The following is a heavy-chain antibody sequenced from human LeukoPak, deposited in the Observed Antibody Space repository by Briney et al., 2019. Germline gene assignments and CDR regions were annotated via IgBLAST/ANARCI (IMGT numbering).Heavy chain of an antibody. Sequence: SETLSLTCAVYGGSFSGYYWSWIRQPPGKGLEWIGEMNHIGSTNYNPSLKSRVTISVDTSKNQFSLKLSSVTAADTAVYYCARRLGRKFGERFYYYHYMDVWGKGTTVTISS. V-gene: IGHV4-34*01. D-gene: IGHD3-10*01. CDR2: MNHIGST. CDR3: ARRLGRKFGERFYYYHYMDV. J-gene: IGHJ6*03. CDR1: GGSFSGYY.